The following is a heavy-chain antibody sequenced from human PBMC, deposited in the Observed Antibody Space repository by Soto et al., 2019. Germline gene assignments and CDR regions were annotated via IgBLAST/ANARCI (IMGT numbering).Heavy chain of an antibody. V-gene: IGHV1-69*01. CDR2: IIPIFGTA. CDR1: GGTFSSYA. Sequence: QVQLVQSGAAVKKPGSSVKVSCTASGGTFSSYAISWVRQAPGQGLAWMGGIIPIFGTANYAQKFQGRVTITADESTSTAYMELSSLRSEDTAVYYCARDFDGYNYDWFDPWGQGTLVTVSS. CDR3: ARDFDGYNYDWFDP. J-gene: IGHJ5*02. D-gene: IGHD5-12*01.